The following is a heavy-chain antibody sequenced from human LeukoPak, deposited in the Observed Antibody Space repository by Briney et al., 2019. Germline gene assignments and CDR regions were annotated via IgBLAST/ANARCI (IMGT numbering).Heavy chain of an antibody. J-gene: IGHJ4*02. CDR1: GFIFSSYG. D-gene: IGHD3-10*01. CDR2: ISYDGSNK. Sequence: GGSLRLSCAASGFIFSSYGMHWVRQAPGKGLEWVAVISYDGSNKYYADSVKGRFTISRDNSKNTLYLQMNSLRAEDTAVYYCARSTYGSGSSLGYWGQGTLVTVSS. CDR3: ARSTYGSGSSLGY. V-gene: IGHV3-30*19.